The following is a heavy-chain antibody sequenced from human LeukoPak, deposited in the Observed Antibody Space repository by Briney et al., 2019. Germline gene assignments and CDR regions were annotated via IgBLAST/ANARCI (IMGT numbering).Heavy chain of an antibody. D-gene: IGHD2-2*01. CDR3: ARAPTVLVGYCSSSSCQADY. V-gene: IGHV3-23*01. CDR2: ISASAGST. Sequence: GGSLRLSCAASGFTFSSYAMSWVRQAPGKGLEWVSTISASAGSTYYADSVKGRFTISRDNSKNTLYLQMNSLRVEDTAVYYCARAPTVLVGYCSSSSCQADYWGQGTLVTVSS. J-gene: IGHJ4*02. CDR1: GFTFSSYA.